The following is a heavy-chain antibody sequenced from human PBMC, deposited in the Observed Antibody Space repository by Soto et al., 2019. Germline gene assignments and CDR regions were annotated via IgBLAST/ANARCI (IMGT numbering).Heavy chain of an antibody. D-gene: IGHD5-12*01. J-gene: IGHJ3*02. V-gene: IGHV4-31*03. CDR1: GGSVSSGAYY. CDR2: IYYSGST. Sequence: QVQLQESDAGLVKASQTLSLTCTVSGGSVSSGAYYWTWIRQRPGQGLEWIGYIYYSGSTYYSPSLKNRLSISLDTSKNQFSLRLSSLTAADTAMYYCARARLRAVYAFDIWGQGTMVTVSS. CDR3: ARARLRAVYAFDI.